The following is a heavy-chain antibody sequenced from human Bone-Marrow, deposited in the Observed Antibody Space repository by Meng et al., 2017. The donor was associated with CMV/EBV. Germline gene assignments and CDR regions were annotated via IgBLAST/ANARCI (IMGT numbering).Heavy chain of an antibody. Sequence: GGSLRLSCAASGFTFSSNTMNWVRQAPGKGLEWLSYISTSSRTIYYADSVRGRFTVSRDNAKNSLYLQMNSLRAEDTAVYYCARSPHDYGDYAIAYWGQGTRVTGSS. CDR3: ARSPHDYGDYAIAY. CDR2: ISTSSRTI. D-gene: IGHD4-17*01. J-gene: IGHJ4*02. V-gene: IGHV3-48*04. CDR1: GFTFSSNT.